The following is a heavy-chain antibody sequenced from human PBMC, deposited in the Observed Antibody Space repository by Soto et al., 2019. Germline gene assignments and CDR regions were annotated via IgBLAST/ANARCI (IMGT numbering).Heavy chain of an antibody. CDR1: GFTFSNYA. J-gene: IGHJ4*02. CDR2: ISGNGGST. D-gene: IGHD2-2*01. V-gene: IGHV3-23*01. Sequence: VQLLDSGGGLVQPGGSLRLSCAASGFTFSNYAMSWVRQAPGKGLEWVSTISGNGGSTYYADSVKGRFTISRDNSTNMLFLQITSPRADDSAVYYWAKRPASIITFDYWGQRTPVTVSS. CDR3: AKRPASIITFDY.